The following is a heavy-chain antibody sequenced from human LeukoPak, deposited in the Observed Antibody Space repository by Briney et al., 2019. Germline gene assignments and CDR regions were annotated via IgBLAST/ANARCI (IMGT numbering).Heavy chain of an antibody. CDR1: GGSISSSSYY. J-gene: IGHJ4*02. CDR3: ARLRYSSGWQPLDY. V-gene: IGHV4-39*01. D-gene: IGHD6-19*01. CDR2: IYYSGIT. Sequence: SETLSLTCTVSGGSISSSSYYWGWIRQPPGKGLEWIGSIYYSGITYYNPSLESRVSISVDTSKNQFSLKLSSVTAADTAVYYCARLRYSSGWQPLDYWGQGTQVTVSS.